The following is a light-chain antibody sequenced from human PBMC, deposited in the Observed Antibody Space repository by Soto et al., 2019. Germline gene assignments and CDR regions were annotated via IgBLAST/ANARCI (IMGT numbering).Light chain of an antibody. CDR3: SSYSSSSTYVV. CDR2: DVS. V-gene: IGLV2-14*01. Sequence: QSVLTQPASVSGSPGQSITISCTGTSSDIGGYNYVSWFLQHPGKAPEFLIYDVSNRPSGVSNRFSGSKSGNTASLTIAGLQAEDEADYYCSSYSSSSTYVVFGGGTKLTVL. CDR1: SSDIGGYNY. J-gene: IGLJ2*01.